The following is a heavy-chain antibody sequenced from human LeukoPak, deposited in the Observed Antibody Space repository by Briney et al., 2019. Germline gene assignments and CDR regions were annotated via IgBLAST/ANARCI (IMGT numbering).Heavy chain of an antibody. CDR3: AAGGLLLGGPFDY. Sequence: GGSLRLSCAASGFTFSSYWMSWVRQAPGKGLEWVANIKQDGSEKYYVDSVKGRFTISRDNAKNSLYLQMNSLRAEDTAVYYCAAGGLLLGGPFDYWGQGTLVTVSS. D-gene: IGHD2-15*01. CDR2: IKQDGSEK. CDR1: GFTFSSYW. V-gene: IGHV3-7*01. J-gene: IGHJ4*02.